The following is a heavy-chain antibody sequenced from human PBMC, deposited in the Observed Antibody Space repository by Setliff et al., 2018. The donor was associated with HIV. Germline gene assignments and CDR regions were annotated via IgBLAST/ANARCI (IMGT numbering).Heavy chain of an antibody. J-gene: IGHJ4*02. V-gene: IGHV4-39*01. CDR3: ARQAWHYDRDGYFIDY. D-gene: IGHD3-22*01. CDR1: GGSISSSSYY. Sequence: SETLSLTCTVSGGSISSSSYYWGWIRQPPGKGLEWIGSIYQTGNTYYSPSLKSRVTVSMDMSRNQFSVKLNSATAADTAVYYCARQAWHYDRDGYFIDYWGQGMLVTVS. CDR2: IYQTGNT.